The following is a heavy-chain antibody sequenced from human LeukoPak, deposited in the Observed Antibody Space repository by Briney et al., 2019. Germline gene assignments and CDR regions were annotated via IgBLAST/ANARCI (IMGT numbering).Heavy chain of an antibody. CDR2: ISYDGSNK. CDR3: ARDLGGYCSGGSCYSLDY. CDR1: GFTFSSYA. V-gene: IGHV3-30-3*01. D-gene: IGHD2-15*01. Sequence: PGGSLRLSCAASGFTFSSYAMHWVRQAPGKGLEWVAVISYDGSNKYYADSVKGRFTISRDNSKNTLYLQMNSLRAEGTAVYYCARDLGGYCSGGSCYSLDYWGQGTLVTVSS. J-gene: IGHJ4*02.